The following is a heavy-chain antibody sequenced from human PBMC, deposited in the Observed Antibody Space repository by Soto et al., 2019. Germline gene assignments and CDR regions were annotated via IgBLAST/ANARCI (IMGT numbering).Heavy chain of an antibody. V-gene: IGHV3-33*01. CDR3: ARDQTGSGGYSDS. D-gene: IGHD2-15*01. Sequence: PGGSLRLSCEASGFTFSTYGMHWVRQAPGKGLEWVAIIWNDGSNEYYADSVKGRFTISRDNSKNTLYLQLSNLRAEDTAVYFCARDQTGSGGYSDSWGQGTLVTVSS. CDR1: GFTFSTYG. CDR2: IWNDGSNE. J-gene: IGHJ4*02.